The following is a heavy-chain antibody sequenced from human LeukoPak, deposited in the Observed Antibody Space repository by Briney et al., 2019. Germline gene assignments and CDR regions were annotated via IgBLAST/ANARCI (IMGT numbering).Heavy chain of an antibody. V-gene: IGHV1-2*02. D-gene: IGHD6-13*01. CDR1: GYTFTGYY. CDR3: ARDGLIAAAGTNWFDP. J-gene: IGHJ5*02. Sequence: ASVKVSCKASGYTFTGYYMHWVRQAPGQGLEWMGWINPNSGGTNYAQKFQGRVTMTRDTSICTAYMELSRLRSDDTAVYYCARDGLIAAAGTNWFDPWGQGTLVTVSS. CDR2: INPNSGGT.